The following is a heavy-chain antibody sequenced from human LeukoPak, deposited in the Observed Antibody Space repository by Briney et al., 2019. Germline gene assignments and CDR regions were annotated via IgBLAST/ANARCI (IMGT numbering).Heavy chain of an antibody. CDR2: IYTDDSDT. V-gene: IGHV5-51*01. CDR1: GYIFTNYW. D-gene: IGHD4/OR15-4a*01. J-gene: IGHJ5*02. CDR3: VRTDYNFWFDP. Sequence: GESLKISCKGSGYIFTNYWIGWVRQMPGKGLEWMGIIYTDDSDTRYSPSFQGQVTMSVDKSISTAYLQWNSLKASDSAMYYCVRTDYNFWFDPWGQGTLVTVSA.